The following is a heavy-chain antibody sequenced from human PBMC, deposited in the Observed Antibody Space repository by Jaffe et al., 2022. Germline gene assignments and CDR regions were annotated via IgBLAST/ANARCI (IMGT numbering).Heavy chain of an antibody. CDR2: IYYSGST. CDR3: AREVELERRYYYYMDV. Sequence: QVQLQESGPGLVKPSETLSLTCTVSGGSISSYYWSWIRQPPGKGLEWIGYIYYSGSTNYNPSLKSRVTISVDTSKNQFSLKLSSVTAADTAVYYCAREVELERRYYYYMDVWGKGTTVTVSS. D-gene: IGHD1-1*01. CDR1: GGSISSYY. J-gene: IGHJ6*03. V-gene: IGHV4-59*01.